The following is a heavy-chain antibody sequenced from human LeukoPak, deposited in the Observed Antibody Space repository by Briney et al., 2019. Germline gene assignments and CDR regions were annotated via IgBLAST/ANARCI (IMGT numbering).Heavy chain of an antibody. V-gene: IGHV3-7*01. J-gene: IGHJ4*02. CDR3: APPPIAATGN. Sequence: GGSLRLSCAASGFTFSDYWMSWVRQAPGEGLEWVANIKQDGSAKNYVDSVKGRSTISRDNAKKSLYLQMNSLRAEDTAVYYCAPPPIAATGNWGQGTLVTVSS. D-gene: IGHD6-13*01. CDR1: GFTFSDYW. CDR2: IKQDGSAK.